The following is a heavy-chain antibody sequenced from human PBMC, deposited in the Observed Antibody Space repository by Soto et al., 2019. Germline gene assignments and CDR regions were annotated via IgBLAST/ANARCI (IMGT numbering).Heavy chain of an antibody. V-gene: IGHV1-69*12. CDR3: ATRSSSSSAYSYSGMDV. CDR2: IIPIFGTA. Sequence: QVQLVQSGAEVKKPGSSVKVSCKASGGTFSSYAISWVRQAPGQGLEWMGGIIPIFGTANYAQKFQGRVTITADDSPSTAYMELSSLRSEDTAVYYCATRSSSSSAYSYSGMDVWGQGTTVTVSS. J-gene: IGHJ6*02. D-gene: IGHD6-6*01. CDR1: GGTFSSYA.